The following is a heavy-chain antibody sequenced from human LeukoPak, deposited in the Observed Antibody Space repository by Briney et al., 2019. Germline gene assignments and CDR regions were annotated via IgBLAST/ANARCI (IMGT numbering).Heavy chain of an antibody. V-gene: IGHV4-59*02. D-gene: IGHD1-26*01. CDR3: ARWDSGSYFLDY. CDR1: GGSVSSYY. Sequence: SETLPLTCSVSGGSVSSYYWSWIRQSPGKGLEWIGYIHDSGRTNYNPSLKGRVTISIDTSKNQFSLKLNSVTAADTAVYYCARWDSGSYFLDYWGQGTLVTVSS. CDR2: IHDSGRT. J-gene: IGHJ4*02.